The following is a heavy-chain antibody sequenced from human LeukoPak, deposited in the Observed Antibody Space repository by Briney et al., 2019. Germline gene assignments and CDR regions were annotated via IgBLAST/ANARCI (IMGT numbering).Heavy chain of an antibody. CDR2: INSDGSST. CDR1: GFTFSSYW. Sequence: GGSLRLSCAASGFTFSSYWMHWVRQAPGKGLVWVSRINSDGSSTSYADSVKGRFTISRDNAKNTLYLQMNSLRAEDTAVYYCARVGGTAGSNWCFDLWGRGTLVTVSS. D-gene: IGHD6-13*01. J-gene: IGHJ2*01. V-gene: IGHV3-74*01. CDR3: ARVGGTAGSNWCFDL.